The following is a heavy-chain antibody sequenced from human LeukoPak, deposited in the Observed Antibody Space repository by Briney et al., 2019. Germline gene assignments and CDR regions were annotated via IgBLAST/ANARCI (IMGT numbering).Heavy chain of an antibody. Sequence: RASETLSLTCTVSGDSISTYYWSWIRQPPGKGLEWIGYLYYTGSTNYNPSLKSRVTISVDRSKKQFSLKVSSVTAADTAVYYCAGGPTSSFDYWGQGTLVTVSS. D-gene: IGHD2-2*01. V-gene: IGHV4-59*08. J-gene: IGHJ4*02. CDR3: AGGPTSSFDY. CDR1: GDSISTYY. CDR2: LYYTGST.